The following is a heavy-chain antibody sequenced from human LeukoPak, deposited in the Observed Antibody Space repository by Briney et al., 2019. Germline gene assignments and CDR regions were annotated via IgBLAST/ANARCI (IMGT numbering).Heavy chain of an antibody. Sequence: PGGSLRLSCAASGFTFSSYAMSWVRQAPGKGLEWVSAISGSGGSTYYADSVKGRFTISRDTSKNMLYLQMNSLRAEDTAVYYCATLAAGSLDYWGQGTLVTVAS. V-gene: IGHV3-23*01. D-gene: IGHD3-10*01. CDR3: ATLAAGSLDY. CDR1: GFTFSSYA. CDR2: ISGSGGST. J-gene: IGHJ4*02.